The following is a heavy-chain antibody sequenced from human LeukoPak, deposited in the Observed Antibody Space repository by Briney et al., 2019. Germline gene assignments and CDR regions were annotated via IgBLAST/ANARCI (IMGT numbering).Heavy chain of an antibody. CDR1: GFTVSSNY. CDR3: ARDIVATNFDY. J-gene: IGHJ4*02. D-gene: IGHD5-12*01. CDR2: IYSGGST. V-gene: IGHV3-66*01. Sequence: AGGSLRLSCAASGFTVSSNYMSWVRQAPGKGLEWVSVIYSGGSTYYADSVKGRFTLSRDNSKNTLYLQMNSLRAEDTAVYYCARDIVATNFDYWGQGTLVTVSS.